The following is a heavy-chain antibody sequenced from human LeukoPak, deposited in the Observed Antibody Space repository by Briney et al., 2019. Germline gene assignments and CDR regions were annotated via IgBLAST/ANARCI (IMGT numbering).Heavy chain of an antibody. D-gene: IGHD1-20*01. CDR2: TSYNERSK. J-gene: IGHJ4*02. CDR1: GFTFSSYA. Sequence: GGSLRLSCAASGFTFSSYAMHWVRQAPGKGLEWVAVTSYNERSKNYADSVKGRFTISRDNSKSTLYLQMNSLRAEDTAVYYCTRDNYYFDYWGQGTLVTVSS. CDR3: TRDNYYFDY. V-gene: IGHV3-30*01.